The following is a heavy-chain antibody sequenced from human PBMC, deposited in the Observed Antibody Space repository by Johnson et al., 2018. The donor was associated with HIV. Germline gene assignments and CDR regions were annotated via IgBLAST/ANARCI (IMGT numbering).Heavy chain of an antibody. CDR1: GFTFDDYA. J-gene: IGHJ3*02. V-gene: IGHV3-9*01. CDR2: ISWNSGSI. CDR3: ARDGYSGGFDI. D-gene: IGHD2-21*01. Sequence: VQLVESGGGVVRPGGSLRLSCAASGFTFDDYAMHWVRQAPGKGLEWVSGISWNSGSIGYVDSVKGRFTISRDNAKNSLYLQMNSLRAEDTAVYYCARDGYSGGFDIWGQGTMVTVSP.